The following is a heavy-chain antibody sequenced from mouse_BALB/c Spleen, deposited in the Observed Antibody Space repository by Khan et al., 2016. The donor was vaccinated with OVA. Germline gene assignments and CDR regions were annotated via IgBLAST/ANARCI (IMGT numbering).Heavy chain of an antibody. Sequence: DLVKPGASVKLSFKASGYTFPIYWINWIKQRPGQGLEWIGRIGPGSGSTSYNEMFTGKATLTVDTTSSTAYIQLSSLSSEDSAVYFCARSNYYGSSLYAMDYWGQGTSVTVSS. D-gene: IGHD1-1*01. CDR2: IGPGSGST. V-gene: IGHV1S41*01. J-gene: IGHJ4*01. CDR3: ARSNYYGSSLYAMDY. CDR1: GYTFPIYW.